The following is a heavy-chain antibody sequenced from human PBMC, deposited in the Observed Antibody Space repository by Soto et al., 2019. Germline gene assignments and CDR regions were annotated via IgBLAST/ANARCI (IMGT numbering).Heavy chain of an antibody. J-gene: IGHJ4*02. CDR3: AREGSYWNDVGPD. CDR1: GFTFSSDS. V-gene: IGHV3-21*01. CDR2: ISSRSSYI. D-gene: IGHD1-1*01. Sequence: VGSLRLSCAASGFTFSSDSMNWVRQAPGKGLEWVSSISSRSSYIYYADSVKGRFTISRDNARNSLYLQMNSLRAEDTAVYYCAREGSYWNDVGPDWGQGTLVTVSS.